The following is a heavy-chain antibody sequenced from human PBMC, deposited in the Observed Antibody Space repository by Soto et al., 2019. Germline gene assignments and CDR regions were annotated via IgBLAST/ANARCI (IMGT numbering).Heavy chain of an antibody. CDR2: ISAYNGNT. D-gene: IGHD2-2*02. CDR3: ARDRRCSSTSCYTFGNWFDP. V-gene: IGHV1-18*04. CDR1: GYTFTSYG. J-gene: IGHJ5*02. Sequence: GASVKVSCKASGYTFTSYGISWVRQAPGQGLEWMGWISAYNGNTNYAQKLQGRVTMTTDTSTSTAYMELRSLRSDDTAVYYCARDRRCSSTSCYTFGNWFDPWRQGTLVTVSS.